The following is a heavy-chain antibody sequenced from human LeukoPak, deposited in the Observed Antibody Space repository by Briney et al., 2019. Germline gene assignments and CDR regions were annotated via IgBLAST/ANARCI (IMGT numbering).Heavy chain of an antibody. CDR1: GGSFSGYY. D-gene: IGHD1-26*01. CDR3: ARDTKGWVGATAAFDI. Sequence: SETLSLTCAVYGGSFSGYYWSWIRQPPGKGLEWIGEINHSGSTNYNPSLESRVTISVDTSKNQFSLKLSSVTAADTAVYYCARDTKGWVGATAAFDIWGQGTMVTVSS. J-gene: IGHJ3*02. CDR2: INHSGST. V-gene: IGHV4-34*01.